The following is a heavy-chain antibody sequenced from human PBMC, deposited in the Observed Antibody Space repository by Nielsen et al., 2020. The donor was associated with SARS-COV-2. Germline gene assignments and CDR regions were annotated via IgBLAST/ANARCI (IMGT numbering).Heavy chain of an antibody. Sequence: GGSLRLSCAASGFTFNTYAMSWVRQAPGKGLEWVSAVTGNGAATYYADSVKGRVSISRDNAETSLSLQMNSLRAEDTAVYYCARESVTGTDAFDIWGQGTVVTVSS. CDR3: ARESVTGTDAFDI. CDR1: GFTFNTYA. D-gene: IGHD6-19*01. CDR2: VTGNGAAT. V-gene: IGHV3-23*01. J-gene: IGHJ3*02.